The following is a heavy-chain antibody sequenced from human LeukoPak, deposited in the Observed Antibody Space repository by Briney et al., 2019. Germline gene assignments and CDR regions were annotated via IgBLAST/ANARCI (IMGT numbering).Heavy chain of an antibody. V-gene: IGHV4-39*01. J-gene: IGHJ5*02. CDR3: ARQEIVVVPVGILDWFDP. D-gene: IGHD2-2*01. CDR2: IYYSGST. CDR1: GGSIRSSSYY. Sequence: SETLSLTCTVSGGSIRSSSYYWGWIRQPPGKGLEWIGSIYYSGSTYYNPSLKSRVTISVDTSKNQFSLKLSSVTAADTAVYYCARQEIVVVPVGILDWFDPWGQGTLVTVSS.